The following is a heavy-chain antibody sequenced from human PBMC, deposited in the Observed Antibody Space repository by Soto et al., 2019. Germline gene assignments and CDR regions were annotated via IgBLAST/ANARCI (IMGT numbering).Heavy chain of an antibody. CDR1: GGSIRRGDYY. D-gene: IGHD2-15*01. CDR2: IYYSGST. J-gene: IGHJ3*02. CDR3: ARGIVVVVAATPATDAFDI. Sequence: QVQLQESGPGLVKPSQTLSLTCTVTGGSIRRGDYYWSWIRQNSGKGLELIGYIYYSGSTHYNSSLQRRVIISVGTSKNQFTLKLIAVTAADTAMYYCARGIVVVVAATPATDAFDIWGQGTMVTVSS. V-gene: IGHV4-31*03.